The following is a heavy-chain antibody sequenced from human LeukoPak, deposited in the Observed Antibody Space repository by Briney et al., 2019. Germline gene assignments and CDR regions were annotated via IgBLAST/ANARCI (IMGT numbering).Heavy chain of an antibody. CDR2: INHSGST. D-gene: IGHD6-13*01. CDR3: ARGGWIAAAGTSWFDP. CDR1: GGSFSGYY. J-gene: IGHJ5*02. V-gene: IGHV4-34*01. Sequence: ASETLSLTCAVYGGSFSGYYWSWIRQPPGKGLEWIGEINHSGSTNYNPSLKSRVTISVDTSKNQFSLKMSSVTAADTAVYYCARGGWIAAAGTSWFDPWGQGTLVTVSS.